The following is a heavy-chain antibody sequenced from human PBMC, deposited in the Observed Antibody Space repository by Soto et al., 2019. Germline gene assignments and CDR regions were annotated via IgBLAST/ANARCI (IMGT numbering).Heavy chain of an antibody. V-gene: IGHV3-33*01. J-gene: IGHJ4*02. CDR3: ERDGWELLHYFDY. CDR1: GFTFSSYG. Sequence: XGSLRLSFAASGFTFSSYGMHGVRQAPGKGLEWVAVIWYDGSNKYYADSVKGRFTISRDNSKNTLYLQMNSLRAEDTAVYYCERDGWELLHYFDYWGQGTLVTVSS. CDR2: IWYDGSNK. D-gene: IGHD1-26*01.